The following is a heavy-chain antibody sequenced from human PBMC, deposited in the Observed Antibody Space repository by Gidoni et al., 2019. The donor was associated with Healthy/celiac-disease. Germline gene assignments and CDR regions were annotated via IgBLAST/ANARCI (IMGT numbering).Heavy chain of an antibody. D-gene: IGHD6-13*01. CDR2: IKSKTDGGTT. V-gene: IGHV3-15*01. CDR3: TTAGYSSSWFPGVDY. J-gene: IGHJ4*02. CDR1: GFTFSNAW. Sequence: EVQLVESGGGLVKPGGSLRLSCAASGFTFSNAWMSWVRQSPRKGLEWVGRIKSKTDGGTTDYAAPVKARFTISRDDSKNTLFLQMSSLKTEDTGVYYCTTAGYSSSWFPGVDYWGQGTLVTVSS.